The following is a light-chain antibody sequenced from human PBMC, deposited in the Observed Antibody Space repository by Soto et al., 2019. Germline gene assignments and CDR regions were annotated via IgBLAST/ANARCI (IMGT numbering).Light chain of an antibody. J-gene: IGKJ4*01. CDR2: EAS. CDR1: QTISDF. V-gene: IGKV1-12*01. CDR3: QQANTFALT. Sequence: CRASQTISDFLAWYQHKPGEAPKLLIAEASRLESGVPSRFSGGGSGTEFTLTISSLQPEDFATYYCQQANTFALTFGGGTKVDIK.